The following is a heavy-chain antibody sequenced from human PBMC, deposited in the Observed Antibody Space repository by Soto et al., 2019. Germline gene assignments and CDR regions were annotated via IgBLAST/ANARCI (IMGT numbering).Heavy chain of an antibody. V-gene: IGHV4-59*01. Sequence: SETLSLTCTVSGGSISSYYWSWIRQPPGKGLEWIGYIYYSGSTNYNPSLKSRVTISVDTSKNQFSLKLSSVTAADTAVYYCARGVEDDYVWGSYLNPYYYYGMDVWGQGTTVTVSS. CDR2: IYYSGST. CDR3: ARGVEDDYVWGSYLNPYYYYGMDV. D-gene: IGHD3-16*02. CDR1: GGSISSYY. J-gene: IGHJ6*02.